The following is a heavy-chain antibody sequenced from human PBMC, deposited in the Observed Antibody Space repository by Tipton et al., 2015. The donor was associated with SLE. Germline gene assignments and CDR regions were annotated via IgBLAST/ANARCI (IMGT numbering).Heavy chain of an antibody. Sequence: SLRLSCAAPGFTFSSYGMHWVRQAPGKGLEWVAVIWYDGSNKYYADSVKGRFTISRDNSKNTLYLQMNSLRAEDTAVYYCARDPTTVPPGYFDYWGQGSLVPVSS. J-gene: IGHJ4*02. D-gene: IGHD4-11*01. CDR2: IWYDGSNK. V-gene: IGHV3-33*01. CDR1: GFTFSSYG. CDR3: ARDPTTVPPGYFDY.